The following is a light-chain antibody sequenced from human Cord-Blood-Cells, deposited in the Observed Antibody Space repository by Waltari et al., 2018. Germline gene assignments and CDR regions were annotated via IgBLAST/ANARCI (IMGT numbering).Light chain of an antibody. CDR2: WAS. V-gene: IGKV4-1*01. CDR3: QQYYSTPLT. CDR1: QCVLYSSNNKNY. J-gene: IGKJ4*01. Sequence: DIVMTQSPDSLAVSLGGRATINCKSSQCVLYSSNNKNYLAWYQQKPGQPPKLLIYWASTRESGVPDRFSGSGSGTDFTLTISSLQAEDVAVYYCQQYYSTPLTFGGGTKVEIK.